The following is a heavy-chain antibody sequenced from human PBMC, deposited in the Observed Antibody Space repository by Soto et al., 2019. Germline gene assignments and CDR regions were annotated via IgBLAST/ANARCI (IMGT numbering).Heavy chain of an antibody. CDR3: AIEIGATRWFDP. V-gene: IGHV1-69*12. D-gene: IGHD3-10*01. CDR1: GGTFSSYA. J-gene: IGHJ5*02. CDR2: IIPIFGTA. Sequence: QVQLVQSGAEVKKPGSSVKVSCKASGGTFSSYAISWVRQAPGQGLEWMGGIIPIFGTANYAQKFQGRVTITADEAPSTADMELSSLRSEDTAVYYRAIEIGATRWFDPWGQGTLVTVSS.